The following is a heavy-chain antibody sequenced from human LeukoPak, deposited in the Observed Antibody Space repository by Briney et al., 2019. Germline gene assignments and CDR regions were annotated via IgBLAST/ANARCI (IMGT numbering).Heavy chain of an antibody. CDR2: ISGSGGST. D-gene: IGHD3-22*01. Sequence: PGGSLRLSCAASGFTFSSYAMSWVRQAPGKGLEWVSGISGSGGSTYYADSVKGRFTISRDNSKNTQYLQMNSLRAEDTAVYYCAAVVVITPFDYWGQGTLVTVSS. CDR3: AAVVVITPFDY. J-gene: IGHJ4*02. V-gene: IGHV3-23*01. CDR1: GFTFSSYA.